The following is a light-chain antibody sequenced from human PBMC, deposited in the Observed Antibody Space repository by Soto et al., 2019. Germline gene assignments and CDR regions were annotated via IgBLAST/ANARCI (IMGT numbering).Light chain of an antibody. Sequence: QSVLTQPPSVSGAPGQRVTISCTGSSSYIGAGYDVHWYQQLPGTAPKLLIYANTNRPSGVPDRFSGSKSGTSAYLAITGLQAEDEADYYCQSYDDSLGGHVIFGGGTQLTVL. V-gene: IGLV1-40*01. J-gene: IGLJ2*01. CDR1: SSYIGAGYD. CDR2: ANT. CDR3: QSYDDSLGGHVI.